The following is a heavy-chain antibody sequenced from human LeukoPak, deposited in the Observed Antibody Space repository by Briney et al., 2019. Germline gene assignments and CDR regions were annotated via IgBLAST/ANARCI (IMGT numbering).Heavy chain of an antibody. CDR3: AREIRGAPVSN. Sequence: GGSLRLSCTMSGFSNDWMAWVRQAPEKGLEWVATINQDGSQIYYVDSMKGRFTISRDNAKKSLYLQLTSLRADDTAVYYCAREIRGAPVSNWGQGTLVTVSS. V-gene: IGHV3-7*01. CDR1: GFSNDW. J-gene: IGHJ4*02. D-gene: IGHD1-26*01. CDR2: INQDGSQI.